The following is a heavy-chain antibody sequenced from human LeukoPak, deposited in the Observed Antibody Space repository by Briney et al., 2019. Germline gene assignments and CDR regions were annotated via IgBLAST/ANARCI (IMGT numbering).Heavy chain of an antibody. CDR3: ARDHAGSSLDCSSTSRPSPGQEITPRAFDI. D-gene: IGHD2-2*01. CDR1: GGSISSSSYY. CDR2: IYYSGST. J-gene: IGHJ3*02. Sequence: SETLSLTCTVSGGSISSSSYYWGWIRQPPGKGLEWIGSIYYSGSTYYNPSLKSRVTISVDTSKNQFSLKLSSVTAADTAVYYCARDHAGSSLDCSSTSRPSPGQEITPRAFDIWGQGTMVTVSS. V-gene: IGHV4-39*07.